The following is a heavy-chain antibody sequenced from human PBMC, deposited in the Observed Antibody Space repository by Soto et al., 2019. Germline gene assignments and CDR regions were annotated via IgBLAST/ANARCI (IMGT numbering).Heavy chain of an antibody. D-gene: IGHD3-22*01. CDR2: ISSSSSTM. J-gene: IGHJ3*02. V-gene: IGHV3-48*02. CDR3: ARDHLRNYYYDSSGYYSDAFDI. CDR1: GFTFSSYS. Sequence: GGSLRLSCAASGFTFSSYSMNWVRQAPGKGLEWVSYISSSSSTMYYADSVKGRFTISRDNAKNSLYLQMNSLRDEDTAVYYCARDHLRNYYYDSSGYYSDAFDIWGQGTMVTVSS.